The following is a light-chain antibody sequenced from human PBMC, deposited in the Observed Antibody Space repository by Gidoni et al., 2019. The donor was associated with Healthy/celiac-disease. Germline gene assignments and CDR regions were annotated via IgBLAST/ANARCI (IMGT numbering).Light chain of an antibody. J-gene: IGKJ1*01. Sequence: DIQMTQSPSTLSASVGDRVTITCRPSQSISSWLAWYQQKPGKAPKLLIYDASSLESGVPSRFSGSGSGKEFTLTISSLQPDDFATYYCQQYNSYSTFGQGTKVEIK. CDR1: QSISSW. CDR2: DAS. V-gene: IGKV1-5*01. CDR3: QQYNSYST.